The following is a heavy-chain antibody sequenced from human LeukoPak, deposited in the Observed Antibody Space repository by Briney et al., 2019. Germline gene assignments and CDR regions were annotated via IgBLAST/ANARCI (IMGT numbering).Heavy chain of an antibody. CDR2: IRARGDNT. Sequence: GGSLRLSCAASGFTFSSYAMSWVRQAPGKGLEWVSTIRARGDNTYYADSVKGRFTISRDNSKNTLYLQMNSLRAEDTAVYYCAKDYWTTVVTGETFYIWGQGTMVTVSS. CDR3: AKDYWTTVVTGETFYI. J-gene: IGHJ3*02. CDR1: GFTFSSYA. D-gene: IGHD4-23*01. V-gene: IGHV3-23*01.